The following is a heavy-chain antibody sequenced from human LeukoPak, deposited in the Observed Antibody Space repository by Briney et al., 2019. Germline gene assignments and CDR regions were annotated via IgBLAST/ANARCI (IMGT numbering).Heavy chain of an antibody. CDR3: ARARGTSGGNWFDP. Sequence: PSETLSLTCAVYGGSFSGYYWSWIRQPPGKGLEWIGEINHSGSTNYNPSLKSRVTISVDTSKNQFSLKLSSVTAADTAVYYCARARGTSGGNWFDPWGQGTLVTVSS. D-gene: IGHD3-16*01. CDR2: INHSGST. V-gene: IGHV4-34*01. CDR1: GGSFSGYY. J-gene: IGHJ5*02.